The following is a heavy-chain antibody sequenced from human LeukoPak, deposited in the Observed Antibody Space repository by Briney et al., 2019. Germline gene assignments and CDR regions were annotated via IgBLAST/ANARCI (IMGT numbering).Heavy chain of an antibody. J-gene: IGHJ3*02. CDR2: ISYDGSNK. CDR1: GFTFSSYG. Sequence: GRSLRLSCEASGFTFSSYGMHWVRQAPGKGLKWVAVISYDGSNKYYADSVKGRYTISRDNSKNTLYLQMNSLRAEDTAVYYCAKEEYYYDSSGYYGAFDIWGQGTMVTVSS. D-gene: IGHD3-22*01. V-gene: IGHV3-30*18. CDR3: AKEEYYYDSSGYYGAFDI.